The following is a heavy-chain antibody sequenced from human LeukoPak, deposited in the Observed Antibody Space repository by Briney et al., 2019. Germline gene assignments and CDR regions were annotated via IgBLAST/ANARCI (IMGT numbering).Heavy chain of an antibody. J-gene: IGHJ4*02. Sequence: GGALRLSCAASGFTFTNAWMSWVRQAPGKGLEWVANIKHDGSEEYYGDSVRGRFTISRDNAKNSLILQMNSLRGEDTAVYYCARALGNSTGDYWGQGTLVTVSS. D-gene: IGHD7-27*01. CDR2: IKHDGSEE. V-gene: IGHV3-7*04. CDR3: ARALGNSTGDY. CDR1: GFTFTNAW.